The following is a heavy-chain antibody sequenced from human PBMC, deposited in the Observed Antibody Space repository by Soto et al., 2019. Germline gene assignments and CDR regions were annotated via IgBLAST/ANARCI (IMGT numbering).Heavy chain of an antibody. CDR1: GGSISSGGYY. V-gene: IGHV4-31*03. J-gene: IGHJ5*02. CDR2: IYYSGST. D-gene: IGHD2-21*02. Sequence: SETLSLTCTVSGGSISSGGYYWSWIRQHPGKGLEWIGYIYYSGSTYYNPSLKSRVTISVDTSKNQFSLKLSSVTAADTAVYYCARDLICGGDCSHNWFDPWGQGTLVTVSS. CDR3: ARDLICGGDCSHNWFDP.